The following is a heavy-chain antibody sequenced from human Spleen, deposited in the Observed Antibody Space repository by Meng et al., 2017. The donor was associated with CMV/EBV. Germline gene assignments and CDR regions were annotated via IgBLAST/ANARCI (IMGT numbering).Heavy chain of an antibody. CDR1: GFSLSTSGVG. J-gene: IGHJ4*02. D-gene: IGHD3-10*01. CDR3: AHGRFASGSYVFDY. CDR2: IYWDDDK. Sequence: SGFSLSTSGVGVCWIRQPPGKALEWLALIYWDDDKRYSPSLKNRVTITKDKSKNEVVLRVTNMDPVDTGTFYCAHGRFASGSYVFDYWGRGTLVTVSS. V-gene: IGHV2-5*02.